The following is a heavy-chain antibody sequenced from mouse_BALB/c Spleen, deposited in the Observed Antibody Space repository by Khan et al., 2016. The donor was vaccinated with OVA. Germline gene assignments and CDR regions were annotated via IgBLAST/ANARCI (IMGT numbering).Heavy chain of an antibody. CDR3: ARSYYYGYYFAY. CDR2: ISSDSRTI. D-gene: IGHD1-1*01. V-gene: IGHV5-17*02. J-gene: IGHJ2*01. CDR1: GFTFSSSG. Sequence: EVQLVESGGGLVQPGGSRKLSCAASGFTFSSSGMHWVRQAPEKGLEWVAYISSDSRTIYYADTVKGRVTMSRDNPKNTLFLQMTSLRSEDTAMYYCARSYYYGYYFAYWGQGTTLTVSS.